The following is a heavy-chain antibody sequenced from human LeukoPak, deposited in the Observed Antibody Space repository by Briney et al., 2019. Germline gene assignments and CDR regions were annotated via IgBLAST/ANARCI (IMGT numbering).Heavy chain of an antibody. Sequence: SETLSLTCTVSGGSISSDYWSWIRQPPGKGLEWIGYVYYSGITNYNPSLKSRVTISVGTSKNHFSLKLTSVTAADTAVYYCARPRRAGFNGDAFDIWGQGTMVTVSS. V-gene: IGHV4-59*08. CDR2: VYYSGIT. D-gene: IGHD5-24*01. CDR1: GGSISSDY. CDR3: ARPRRAGFNGDAFDI. J-gene: IGHJ3*02.